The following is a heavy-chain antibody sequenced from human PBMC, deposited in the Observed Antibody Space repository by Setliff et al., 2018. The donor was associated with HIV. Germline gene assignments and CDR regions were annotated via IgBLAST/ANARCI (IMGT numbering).Heavy chain of an antibody. V-gene: IGHV1-2*04. CDR2: INPNSGGT. J-gene: IGHJ6*02. CDR1: GYTFTGYY. CDR3: ARFHSSGWYNGMDV. D-gene: IGHD6-19*01. Sequence: ASVKVSCKASGYTFTGYYMHWVRQAPGQGLEWMGWINPNSGGTNYAQKFQGWVTMTRDTSISTAYMELSRLRSDDTAVYYCARFHSSGWYNGMDVWGQGTTVTVTS.